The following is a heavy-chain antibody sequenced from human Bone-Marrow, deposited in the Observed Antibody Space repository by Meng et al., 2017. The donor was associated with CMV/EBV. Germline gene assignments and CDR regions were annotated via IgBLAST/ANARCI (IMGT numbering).Heavy chain of an antibody. CDR2: ISSDGSST. Sequence: GESLKISWAASGFTLSTYWMHWGRQVPGKGLVWVSRISSDGSSTRSYADSVKGRFTISRDNAKNTLYLQMNSLRAEDTAVYYCVRGAMCSSTSCYKYYYYGMDVWGQGTTVAVSS. D-gene: IGHD2-2*02. CDR1: GFTLSTYW. CDR3: VRGAMCSSTSCYKYYYYGMDV. J-gene: IGHJ6*02. V-gene: IGHV3-74*01.